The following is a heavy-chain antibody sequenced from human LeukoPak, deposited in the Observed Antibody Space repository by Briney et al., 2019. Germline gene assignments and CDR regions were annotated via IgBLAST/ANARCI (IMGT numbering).Heavy chain of an antibody. Sequence: SQTLSLTCTVSGGSISSGGYYWSWIRQHPGKGLEWIGYIYYSGSTYYNPPLKSRVTISVDTSKNQFSLKLSSVTAADTAVYYCARERKYSGVNWFDPWGQGTLVTVSS. J-gene: IGHJ5*02. CDR1: GGSISSGGYY. CDR3: ARERKYSGVNWFDP. CDR2: IYYSGST. D-gene: IGHD1-26*01. V-gene: IGHV4-31*03.